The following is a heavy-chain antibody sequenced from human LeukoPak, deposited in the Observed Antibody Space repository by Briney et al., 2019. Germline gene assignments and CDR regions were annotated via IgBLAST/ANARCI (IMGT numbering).Heavy chain of an antibody. CDR2: IYPGDSDT. V-gene: IGHV5-51*01. D-gene: IGHD2-2*02. CDR1: GYRFTTYW. CDR3: ARFATALPEYFDY. Sequence: GESLKISCKVSGYRFTTYWIGWVRQMPGKGLEWMGVIYPGDSDTRYSPSFQGQVTISADKSISTAYLQWNSLKASDTAIYYCARFATALPEYFDYWGQGTLVTVSS. J-gene: IGHJ4*02.